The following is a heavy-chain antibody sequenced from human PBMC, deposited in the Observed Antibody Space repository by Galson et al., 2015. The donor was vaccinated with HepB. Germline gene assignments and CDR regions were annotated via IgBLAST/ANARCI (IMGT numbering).Heavy chain of an antibody. D-gene: IGHD6-19*01. CDR2: IYSGGST. CDR1: GFTVSSNY. V-gene: IGHV3-66*01. Sequence: SLRLSCAASGFTVSSNYMSWVRQAPGKGLEWVSVIYSGGSTYYADSVKGRFTISRDNAKNSLYLQMNSLRDEDTAVYYCARDRYSSGWYAIDYWGQGTLVTVSS. J-gene: IGHJ4*02. CDR3: ARDRYSSGWYAIDY.